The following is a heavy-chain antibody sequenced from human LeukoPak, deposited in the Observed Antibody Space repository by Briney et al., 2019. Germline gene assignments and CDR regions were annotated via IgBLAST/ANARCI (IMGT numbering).Heavy chain of an antibody. D-gene: IGHD6-13*01. CDR3: ARDRVYSEYGMDV. J-gene: IGHJ6*02. CDR2: IYRGGSI. V-gene: IGHV3-53*01. CDR1: GFTVGSNY. Sequence: GGSLRLSCVASGFTVGSNYMSWVRQAPGKGLEWVSVIYRGGSIYYADSVKGRFIISRGNSKNTLYLQMNSLRAENTAIYYCARDRVYSEYGMDVWGQGTTVTVSS.